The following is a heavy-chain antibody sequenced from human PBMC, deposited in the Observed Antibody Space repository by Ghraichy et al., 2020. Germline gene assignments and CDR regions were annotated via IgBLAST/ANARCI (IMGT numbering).Heavy chain of an antibody. V-gene: IGHV3-30*18. CDR1: GFTFSSYG. D-gene: IGHD2-2*01. J-gene: IGHJ6*03. CDR2: ISYDGSNK. CDR3: AKVPAATDYYYYMDV. Sequence: GGSLRLSCAASGFTFSSYGMHWVRQAPGKGLEWVAVISYDGSNKYYADSVKGRFTISRDNSKNTLYLQMNSLRAEDTAVYYCAKVPAATDYYYYMDVWGKGTTVTVSS.